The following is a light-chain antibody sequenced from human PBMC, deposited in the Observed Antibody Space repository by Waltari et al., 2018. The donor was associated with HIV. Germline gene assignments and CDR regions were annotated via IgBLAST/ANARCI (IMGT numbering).Light chain of an antibody. V-gene: IGLV5-45*01. CDR2: YKSDSDK. CDR3: MIWHSSAWV. CDR1: SGINVGTYR. J-gene: IGLJ3*02. Sequence: QAVVTQPASLSASPGASASLTCTLRSGINVGTYRIYWYQHKPGSPPQYLLRYKSDSDKQQGSGVPSRFSGSKDASANAGILLISGLQSEDEADYYCMIWHSSAWVFGGGTKLTVL.